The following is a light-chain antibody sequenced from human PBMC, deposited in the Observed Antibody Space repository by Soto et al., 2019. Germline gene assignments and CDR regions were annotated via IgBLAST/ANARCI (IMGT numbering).Light chain of an antibody. CDR2: GAS. CDR1: QSISTN. J-gene: IGKJ3*01. CDR3: QQYDNWPLT. V-gene: IGKV3-15*01. Sequence: EVVMTQSPATLSVAPGERVTLSCGAGQSISTNLAWYQQKPGQAPNLLIYGASTRAAGVPARFSSSGSGTEFTLTISSLQSEDFAVYYCQQYDNWPLTFGPGTKMDVK.